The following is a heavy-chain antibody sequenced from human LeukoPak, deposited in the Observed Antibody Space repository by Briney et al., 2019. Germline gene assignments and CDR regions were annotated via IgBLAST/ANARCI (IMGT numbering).Heavy chain of an antibody. D-gene: IGHD6-13*01. J-gene: IGHJ6*02. CDR2: IHYIRDGP. CDR3: ARVESSSWYYYYYGMDV. Sequence: GGSLRLSCVGSGFRFSRYAMSWVRQAPGKGLEWVATIHYIRDGPYYADSMEGRFTISRDNAKNTLYLQMNSLRAEDTAVYYCARVESSSWYYYYYGMDVWGQGTTVTVSS. V-gene: IGHV3-23*01. CDR1: GFRFSRYA.